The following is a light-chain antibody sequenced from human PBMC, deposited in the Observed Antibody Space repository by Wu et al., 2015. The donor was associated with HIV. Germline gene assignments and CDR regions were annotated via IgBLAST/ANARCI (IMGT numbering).Light chain of an antibody. CDR2: GAS. CDR3: QQYDSSALT. CDR1: QSVSSRN. V-gene: IGKV3-20*01. J-gene: IGKJ4*01. Sequence: EIVLTQSPGTLSLSPGERATLSCRASQSVSSRNLAWYQQTPGQPPRLLIYGASSRAAGIPDRFSGSGSGTDFTLTISRVEPEDFAVYYCQQYDSSALTFGGGTKVEI.